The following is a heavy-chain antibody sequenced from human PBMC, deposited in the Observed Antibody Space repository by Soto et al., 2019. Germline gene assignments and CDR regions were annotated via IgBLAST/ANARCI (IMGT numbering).Heavy chain of an antibody. CDR3: ARYRREAVAGYTLDN. J-gene: IGHJ4*02. Sequence: SETLSLTCGVSGGSLSGATYSWNWIRQPPGRGLEWIGYIFPSGTTYYNPSLKSRVTISEDTSKSQFSLKVNSMTAADTAVYYCARYRREAVAGYTLDNWGQGILVTVSS. V-gene: IGHV4-30-2*01. D-gene: IGHD6-13*01. CDR1: GGSLSGATYS. CDR2: IFPSGTT.